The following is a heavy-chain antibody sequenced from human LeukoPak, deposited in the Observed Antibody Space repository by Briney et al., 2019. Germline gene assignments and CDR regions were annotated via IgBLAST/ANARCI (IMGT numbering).Heavy chain of an antibody. CDR2: IYYSGST. V-gene: IGHV4-39*07. D-gene: IGHD3-3*01. J-gene: IGHJ5*02. CDR1: GGSISSSSYY. Sequence: PSETLSLTCTVSGGSISSSSYYWGWIRQPPGKGLEWIGSIYYSGSTYYNPPLKSRVTISVDTSKNQFSLKLSSVTAADTAVYYCARASYINYDFWSGYYNNWFDPWGQGTLVTVSS. CDR3: ARASYINYDFWSGYYNNWFDP.